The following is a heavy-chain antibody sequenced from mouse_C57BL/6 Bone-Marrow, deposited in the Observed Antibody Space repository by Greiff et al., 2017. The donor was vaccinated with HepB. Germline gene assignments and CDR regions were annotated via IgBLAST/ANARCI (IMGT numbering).Heavy chain of an antibody. CDR1: GYTFTSYW. CDR3: ARGIRFDY. Sequence: QVQLQQPGAELVMPGASVKLSCKASGYTFTSYWMHWVKQRPGQGLEWIGEIDPSDSYTNYNQKFKGKSTLTVDKSSSTAYMQLSSLTSEDSAVYYCARGIRFDYGGQGTTLTVSS. V-gene: IGHV1-69*01. J-gene: IGHJ2*01. CDR2: IDPSDSYT.